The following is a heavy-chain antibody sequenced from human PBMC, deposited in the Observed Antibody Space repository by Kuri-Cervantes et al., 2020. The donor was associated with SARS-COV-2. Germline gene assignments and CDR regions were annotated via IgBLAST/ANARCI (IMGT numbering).Heavy chain of an antibody. D-gene: IGHD5-12*01. Sequence: SLRLSCAASGFTFSSYDMHWVRQATGKGLEWVSGISWNSGSIGYADSVKGRFTISRDNAKNSLYLQMNSLRAEDTALYYCAKGLRGAFDYWGQGTLVTVSS. V-gene: IGHV3-9*01. J-gene: IGHJ4*02. CDR1: GFTFSSYD. CDR2: ISWNSGSI. CDR3: AKGLRGAFDY.